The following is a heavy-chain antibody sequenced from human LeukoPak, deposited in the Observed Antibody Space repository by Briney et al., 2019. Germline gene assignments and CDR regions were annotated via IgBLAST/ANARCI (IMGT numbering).Heavy chain of an antibody. J-gene: IGHJ3*02. CDR3: ARVAGEEGYYDFWSGYYDAFDI. V-gene: IGHV1-18*01. D-gene: IGHD3-3*01. CDR1: GYTFTSYG. CDR2: IRAYNGNT. Sequence: ASVKVSCKASGYTFTSYGISWVRQAPGQGLEWMGWIRAYNGNTNYAQKLQGRVTMTTDTSTSTAYMELRSLRSDDTAVYYCARVAGEEGYYDFWSGYYDAFDIWGQGTMVTVSS.